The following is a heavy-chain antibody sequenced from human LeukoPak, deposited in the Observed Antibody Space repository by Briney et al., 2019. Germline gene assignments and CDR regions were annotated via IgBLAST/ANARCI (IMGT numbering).Heavy chain of an antibody. J-gene: IGHJ4*02. V-gene: IGHV4-59*01. CDR2: IYYSGST. Sequence: PSETLSLTCTVPGGSISSYYWSWIRQPPGKGLEWIGYIYYSGSTNYNPSLKSRVTMSVDTSKNQFSLKLSSVTAADTAVYYCAREGGSYYPHYYFHYWGQGTLVTVSS. D-gene: IGHD1-26*01. CDR3: AREGGSYYPHYYFHY. CDR1: GGSISSYY.